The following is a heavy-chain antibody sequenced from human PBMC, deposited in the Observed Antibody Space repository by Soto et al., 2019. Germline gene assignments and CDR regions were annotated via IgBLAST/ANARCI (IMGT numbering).Heavy chain of an antibody. V-gene: IGHV5-51*01. CDR3: ARQPLSIWGITGTTGWFDP. CDR1: GYSFTSYW. CDR2: IYPGDSDT. D-gene: IGHD1-7*01. J-gene: IGHJ5*02. Sequence: GESLKISCKGSGYSFTSYWIGWVRQMPGKGLEWMGIIYPGDSDTRYSPSFQGQVTISADKSISTAYLQWSSLKASDTAMYYCARQPLSIWGITGTTGWFDPWGQGTLVTVSS.